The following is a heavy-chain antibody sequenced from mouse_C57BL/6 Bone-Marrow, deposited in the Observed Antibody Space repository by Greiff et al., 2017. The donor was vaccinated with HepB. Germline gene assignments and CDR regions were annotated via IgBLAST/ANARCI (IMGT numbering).Heavy chain of an antibody. Sequence: EVLLLESGGGLLKPGGSPKLSCAASGFTFSDYGMHWVRQAPEKGLEWVAYISSGSSTIYYADTVKGRFAISRDNAKNTLFLQLTSLRSEYTSRYYYARNVRSYSFHHWCQGTPPTVSP. CDR1: GFTFSDYG. D-gene: IGHD3-1*01. CDR2: ISSGSSTI. CDR3: ARNVRSYSFHH. J-gene: IGHJ2*01. V-gene: IGHV5-17*01.